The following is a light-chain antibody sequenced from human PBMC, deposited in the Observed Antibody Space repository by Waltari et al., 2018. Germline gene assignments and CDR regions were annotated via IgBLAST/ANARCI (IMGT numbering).Light chain of an antibody. CDR1: QSLEYSNGENY. Sequence: DVVVTQSPLSLPVTLGQPASISCRSSQSLEYSNGENYLSWVQQRPGQSPRRLSYRVSNRDSGVPDRFSGSGSGTDFTLEISRVEAEDVGIYYCMQATHWPPRYTFGQGTKLDIK. CDR3: MQATHWPPRYT. CDR2: RVS. V-gene: IGKV2-30*01. J-gene: IGKJ2*01.